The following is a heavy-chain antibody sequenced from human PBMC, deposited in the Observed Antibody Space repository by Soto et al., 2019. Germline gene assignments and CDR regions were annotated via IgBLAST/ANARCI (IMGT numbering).Heavy chain of an antibody. Sequence: EVQLVESGGGLVKPGGSLRLSCAASGFTFSSYSMNWVRQAPGKGLEWVSSISSSSSYIYYADSVKGRFTISRDNAKNSLYLQMNSLRAEDTAVYYCARVSRGGVIVTPFDYWGQGTLVTVSS. D-gene: IGHD3-16*02. J-gene: IGHJ4*02. CDR2: ISSSSSYI. CDR1: GFTFSSYS. V-gene: IGHV3-21*01. CDR3: ARVSRGGVIVTPFDY.